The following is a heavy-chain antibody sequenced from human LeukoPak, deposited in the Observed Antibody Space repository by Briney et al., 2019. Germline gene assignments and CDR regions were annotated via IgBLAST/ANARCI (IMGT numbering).Heavy chain of an antibody. V-gene: IGHV3-23*01. CDR2: ISGSGGRT. CDR3: ARGLENDSSGYLYYYYGMDV. CDR1: GFTFSSYA. Sequence: GGSLRLSCAASGFTFSSYAMSWVRQAPGKGLEWVSAISGSGGRTYNADSVKGRFTISRDNSKNTLYLQMNSLRAEDTAVYYCARGLENDSSGYLYYYYGMDVWGQGTTVTVSS. D-gene: IGHD3-22*01. J-gene: IGHJ6*02.